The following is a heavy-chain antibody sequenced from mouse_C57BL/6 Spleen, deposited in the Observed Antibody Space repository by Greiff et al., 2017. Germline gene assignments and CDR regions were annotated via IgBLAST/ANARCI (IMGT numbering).Heavy chain of an antibody. Sequence: QVQLQQSGPELVKPGASVTISCKASGYAFSSSWMNWVKQRPGKGLEWIGRIYPGDGDTNYNGKFKGKATLTADKSSSTAYMQLSSLTSEDSAVYFCAELGGYWGQGTTLTVSS. V-gene: IGHV1-82*01. CDR3: AELGGY. CDR1: GYAFSSSW. D-gene: IGHD4-1*01. CDR2: IYPGDGDT. J-gene: IGHJ2*01.